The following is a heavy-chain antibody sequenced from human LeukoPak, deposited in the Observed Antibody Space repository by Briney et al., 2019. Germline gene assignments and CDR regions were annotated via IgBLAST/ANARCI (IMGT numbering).Heavy chain of an antibody. Sequence: KPSETLSLTCAVSGGSISSATYYWGWIRRPPGKGLEWIGSIYYSGNTYYNPSLKSRVTISVDTSKNHFSLRLSSVTAADTAVYYCARDLTGDQFFDPWGQGTLVTVSS. CDR3: ARDLTGDQFFDP. D-gene: IGHD7-27*01. J-gene: IGHJ5*02. CDR1: GGSISSATYY. V-gene: IGHV4-39*02. CDR2: IYYSGNT.